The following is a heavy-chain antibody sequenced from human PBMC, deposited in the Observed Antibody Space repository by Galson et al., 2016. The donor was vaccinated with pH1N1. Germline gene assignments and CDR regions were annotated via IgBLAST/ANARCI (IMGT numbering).Heavy chain of an antibody. CDR3: ARGGFGPREDAFDI. V-gene: IGHV3-74*01. J-gene: IGHJ3*02. Sequence: SLRLSCAASGFTFSSYWMHWVRQAPGKGLVWVSRINSDGSSTSYADSVKGRFTISRDNAKNTLYLQMNSLRADDTAVYYCARGGFGPREDAFDIWGQGTMVTVSS. CDR1: GFTFSSYW. CDR2: INSDGSST. D-gene: IGHD3-10*01.